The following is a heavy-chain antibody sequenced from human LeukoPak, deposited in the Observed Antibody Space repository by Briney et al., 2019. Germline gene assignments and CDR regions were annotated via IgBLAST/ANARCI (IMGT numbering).Heavy chain of an antibody. D-gene: IGHD5-12*01. J-gene: IGHJ4*02. CDR2: INPSGGST. CDR1: GYTFTSYY. V-gene: IGHV1-46*01. CDR3: ARDLYGRSGYDLGDY. Sequence: GASVKVSCKASGYTFTSYYMHWVRQAPGQGLEWMGIINPSGGSTSYAQKFQGRVTMTRDTSTSTVYMELSSLRSEDTAVYYCARDLYGRSGYDLGDYWGQGTLVTVSS.